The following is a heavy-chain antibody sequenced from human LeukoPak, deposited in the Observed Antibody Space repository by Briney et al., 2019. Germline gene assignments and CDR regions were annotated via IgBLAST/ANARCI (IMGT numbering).Heavy chain of an antibody. CDR2: IYYSGST. CDR3: ARFRSSGSLQADY. Sequence: SETLSLTCTVSGGSISSSSFYWGWIRQPPGKGLEWIGTIYYSGSTYYNPSLKSRVTISVDTSKNQLSLKLSSVTAADTAVYYCARFRSSGSLQADYWGQGTLVTVSS. V-gene: IGHV4-39*07. D-gene: IGHD1-26*01. CDR1: GGSISSSSFY. J-gene: IGHJ4*02.